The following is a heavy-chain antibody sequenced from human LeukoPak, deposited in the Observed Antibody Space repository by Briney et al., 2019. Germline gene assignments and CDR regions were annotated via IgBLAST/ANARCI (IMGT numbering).Heavy chain of an antibody. CDR1: GYTFTGYY. CDR3: AREVGGAVAGSPFDI. D-gene: IGHD6-19*01. Sequence: ASVKVSCKASGYTFTGYYMHWVRQAPGQGLEWMGWINPNSGGTNYAQKFQGRVTMTRDTSISTAYMELSRLRSDDTAVYYCAREVGGAVAGSPFDIWGQGTMVTVSS. V-gene: IGHV1-2*02. J-gene: IGHJ3*02. CDR2: INPNSGGT.